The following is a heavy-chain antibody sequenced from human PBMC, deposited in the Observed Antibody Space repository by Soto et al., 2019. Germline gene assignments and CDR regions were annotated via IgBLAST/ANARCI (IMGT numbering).Heavy chain of an antibody. J-gene: IGHJ6*02. CDR2: IIPILGIA. V-gene: IGHV1-69*02. CDR1: GGTFSSYT. D-gene: IGHD5-12*01. CDR3: ASPGRIVATITEYYYYGMDV. Sequence: ASVKVSCKASGGTFSSYTISWVRQAPGQGLEWMGRIIPILGIANYAQKFQGRVTITADKSTSTAYMELSSLRSEDTAVYYCASPGRIVATITEYYYYGMDVWGQGTTVTVSS.